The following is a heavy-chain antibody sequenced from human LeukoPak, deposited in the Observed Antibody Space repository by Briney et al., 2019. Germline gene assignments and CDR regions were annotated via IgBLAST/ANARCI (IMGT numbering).Heavy chain of an antibody. CDR1: GYTFTSYD. CDR3: ASPQDYYDSSGYYYYGMDV. D-gene: IGHD3-22*01. J-gene: IGHJ6*02. Sequence: ASVKVSCKASGYTFTSYDINWVRQATGQGLEWMGWMNPNSGNTGYAQKFQGRVTMTRNTSISTAYMELSSLRSEDTAVYYCASPQDYYDSSGYYYYGMDVWGQGTTVTVSS. CDR2: MNPNSGNT. V-gene: IGHV1-8*01.